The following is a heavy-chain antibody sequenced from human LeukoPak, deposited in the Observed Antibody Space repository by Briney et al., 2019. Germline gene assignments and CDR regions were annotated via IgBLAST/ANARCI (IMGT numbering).Heavy chain of an antibody. CDR2: INTNTGNP. Sequence: ASVKVSCKASGYTFTSYAMNWVRQAPGQGLEWMGWINTNTGNPTYAQGFTGPFVFSLDTSVSTAYLQISSLKAEDTAVYYCARVFHLGRGSSWYGWYFDLWGRGTLVTVSS. V-gene: IGHV7-4-1*02. D-gene: IGHD6-13*01. CDR3: ARVFHLGRGSSWYGWYFDL. CDR1: GYTFTSYA. J-gene: IGHJ2*01.